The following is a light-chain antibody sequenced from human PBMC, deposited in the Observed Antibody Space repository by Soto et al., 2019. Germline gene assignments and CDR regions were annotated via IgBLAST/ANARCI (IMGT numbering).Light chain of an antibody. CDR2: HVS. J-gene: IGLJ1*01. CDR3: SSYTSNSTYV. CDR1: SSDVGGYNY. V-gene: IGLV2-14*01. Sequence: QSVLTQPASVSGSPGQSITISCTGTSSDVGGYNYVSWYQQYPGKAPKLMIYHVSNRPSGVSNRFSGSKSGNSASLTISGLQPEDEADYYCSSYTSNSTYVFGTGTKLTVL.